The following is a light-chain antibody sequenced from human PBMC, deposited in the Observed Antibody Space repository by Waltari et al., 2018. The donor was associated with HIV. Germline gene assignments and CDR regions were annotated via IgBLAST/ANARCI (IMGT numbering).Light chain of an antibody. V-gene: IGKV4-1*01. CDR3: QQYYSSPWN. CDR2: WAS. Sequence: DIVMTQSPASLAVSLGERATINCKSSQSVLFSSNNENHLAWYQQKPGQPPRLLIYWASTRESGVPDRFSGSGSGTDFTLTISSLQAEDVAVYYCQQYYSSPWNFGPGTKVDI. CDR1: QSVLFSSNNENH. J-gene: IGKJ3*01.